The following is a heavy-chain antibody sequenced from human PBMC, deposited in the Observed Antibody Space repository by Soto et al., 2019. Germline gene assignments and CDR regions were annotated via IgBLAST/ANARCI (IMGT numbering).Heavy chain of an antibody. CDR1: GGTFSSYA. V-gene: IGHV1-69*01. CDR3: ARVGITISGVDHSSYYYGMDV. J-gene: IGHJ6*02. CDR2: IIPIFGTA. Sequence: QVQLVQSGAEVKKPGSSVKVSCKASGGTFSSYAISWVRQAPGQGLEWMGGIIPIFGTANYAQKFQGRVTITADESTSTAYMELSSLRSEDTAVYYCARVGITISGVDHSSYYYGMDVWGQGTTVTVSS. D-gene: IGHD3-3*01.